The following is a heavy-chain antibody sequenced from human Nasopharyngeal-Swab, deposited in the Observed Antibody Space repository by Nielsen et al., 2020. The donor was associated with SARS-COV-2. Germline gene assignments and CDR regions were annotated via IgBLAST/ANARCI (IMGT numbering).Heavy chain of an antibody. CDR1: GFTVSSNY. J-gene: IGHJ4*02. CDR2: IYSGGST. D-gene: IGHD6-25*01. V-gene: IGHV3-53*01. CDR3: ARESAAGWY. Sequence: GESLKISCAASGFTVSSNYMSWVRQAPGKGLEWVSVIYSGGSTYYADSVKGRFTISRGNSKNTLYLQMNSLRAEDTAVYYCARESAAGWYWGQGTLVTVSS.